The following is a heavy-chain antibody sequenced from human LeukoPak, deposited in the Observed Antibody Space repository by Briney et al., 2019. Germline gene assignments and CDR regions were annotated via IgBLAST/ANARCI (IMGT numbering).Heavy chain of an antibody. CDR1: GYTFTSYY. J-gene: IGHJ4*02. Sequence: ASVKVSCKASGYTFTSYYMHWVRQAPGQGLEWMGIINPSGGSTSYAQKFQGRVTMTRDTSTSTVYMELSSLRSEDTAVYYCAGDEAPYDSSGYYPWEVGDYWGQGTLVTVSS. D-gene: IGHD3-22*01. CDR3: AGDEAPYDSSGYYPWEVGDY. V-gene: IGHV1-46*01. CDR2: INPSGGST.